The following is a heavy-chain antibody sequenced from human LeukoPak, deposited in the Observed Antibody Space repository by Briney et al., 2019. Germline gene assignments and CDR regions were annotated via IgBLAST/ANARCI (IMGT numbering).Heavy chain of an antibody. CDR2: IYHSGST. Sequence: SETLSLTCTVSGDSMSNYYWSWIRQPPGKGLEWIGYIYHSGSTKYNHSLKSRVTISIDTSKHQFSLKLSSVTAADTAMYYCARGGDTSSWYAWFDPWGQGTLVTVSS. D-gene: IGHD6-13*01. V-gene: IGHV4-59*01. CDR3: ARGGDTSSWYAWFDP. J-gene: IGHJ5*02. CDR1: GDSMSNYY.